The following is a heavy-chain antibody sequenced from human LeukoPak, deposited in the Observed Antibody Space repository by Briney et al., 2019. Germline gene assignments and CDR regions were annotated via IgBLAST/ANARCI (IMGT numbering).Heavy chain of an antibody. CDR2: IWYDGSNK. D-gene: IGHD4-17*01. Sequence: GRSLRLSCAASGFTFSSYGMHWVRQAPGKGLEWVAVIWYDGSNKYYADSVKGRFTISRDNSKNTLYLQMNSLRAEDTAVYYCARGLDYGDLVTSNWFDPWGQGTLVTVSS. J-gene: IGHJ5*02. V-gene: IGHV3-33*01. CDR1: GFTFSSYG. CDR3: ARGLDYGDLVTSNWFDP.